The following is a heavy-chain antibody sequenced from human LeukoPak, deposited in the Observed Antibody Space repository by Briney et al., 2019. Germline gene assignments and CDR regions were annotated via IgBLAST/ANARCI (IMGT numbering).Heavy chain of an antibody. D-gene: IGHD3-3*01. Sequence: ASVTVACKASGYTFTGYYIHWDRHAPGQGLEWMGWTNPNRSETMYAETFQGRVTMTGDTSINTGYMELSRLKSDDTAAYYCARDGSPAIAIFGMIITNWFDPWGQGTLVTVSS. CDR3: ARDGSPAIAIFGMIITNWFDP. J-gene: IGHJ5*02. CDR2: TNPNRSET. CDR1: GYTFTGYY. V-gene: IGHV1-2*02.